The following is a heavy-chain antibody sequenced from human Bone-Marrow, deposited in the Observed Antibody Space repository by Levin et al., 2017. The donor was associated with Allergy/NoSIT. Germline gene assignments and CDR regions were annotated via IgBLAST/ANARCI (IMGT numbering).Heavy chain of an antibody. V-gene: IGHV1-2*02. Sequence: ASVKVSCKASGYTFTDYYMHWVRQAPGQGLEWMGWIIPNSGGTNYAQKFQGRVTMTRDTSISTAYMELSRLRSDDSAVYYCARGPISASPRGLWGVRTEPDWYFDLWGPGTLVTVSS. J-gene: IGHJ2*01. CDR3: ARGPISASPRGLWGVRTEPDWYFDL. D-gene: IGHD3-10*01. CDR1: GYTFTDYY. CDR2: IIPNSGGT.